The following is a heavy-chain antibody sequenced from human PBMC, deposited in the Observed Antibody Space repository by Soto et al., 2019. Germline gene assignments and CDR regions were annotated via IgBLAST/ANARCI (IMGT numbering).Heavy chain of an antibody. Sequence: ASVKVSCKASGYTFTSYGISWVRQAPGQGLEWMGWISAYNGNTNYAQKLQGRVTMTTDTSTSTAYMELRSLRSDDTAVYYCAREGFCIVGSCYFNPDEYYYYGMDVWGQGTTVTVSS. V-gene: IGHV1-18*01. J-gene: IGHJ6*02. D-gene: IGHD2-15*01. CDR3: AREGFCIVGSCYFNPDEYYYYGMDV. CDR1: GYTFTSYG. CDR2: ISAYNGNT.